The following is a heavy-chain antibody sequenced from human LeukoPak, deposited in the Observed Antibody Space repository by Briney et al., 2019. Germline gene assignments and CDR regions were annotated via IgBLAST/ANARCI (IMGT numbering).Heavy chain of an antibody. CDR3: ARDLEVEERSDY. Sequence: ASVKLSCKASGYTFTGYYMHWVRQAPRQGLEWTGWINPNSGGTNYAQKFQGRVTMTRDTSISTAYMELSRLRSDDTAVYYCARDLEVEERSDYWGQGTLVTVSS. CDR2: INPNSGGT. V-gene: IGHV1-2*02. D-gene: IGHD1-1*01. CDR1: GYTFTGYY. J-gene: IGHJ4*02.